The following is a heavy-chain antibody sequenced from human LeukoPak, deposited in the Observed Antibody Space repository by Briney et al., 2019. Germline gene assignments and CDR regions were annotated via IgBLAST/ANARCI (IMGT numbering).Heavy chain of an antibody. CDR3: ARSEGGGITGKIGASDI. D-gene: IGHD1-20*01. V-gene: IGHV1-2*02. CDR1: GYTFTGYY. J-gene: IGHJ3*02. Sequence: ASVKVSCKASGYTFTGYYMHWVRQAPGQGLEWMGWINPNSGGTNYAQKFQGRVTMTRDTSISTAYMELSRLRSDDTAVYYCARSEGGGITGKIGASDIWGQGTMVTVSS. CDR2: INPNSGGT.